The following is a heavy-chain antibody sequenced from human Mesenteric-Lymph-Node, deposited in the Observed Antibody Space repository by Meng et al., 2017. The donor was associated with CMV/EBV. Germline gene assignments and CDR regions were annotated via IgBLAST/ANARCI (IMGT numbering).Heavy chain of an antibody. CDR3: ARVSTAYGDPSYYSYGMDV. CDR1: GFTFNNYA. J-gene: IGHJ6*02. V-gene: IGHV3-30-3*01. CDR2: ITFDGSNR. D-gene: IGHD4-17*01. Sequence: GGSLRLSCAASGFTFNNYAIHWVRQAPGKGLVWVAVITFDGSNRYYADSVRGRFIISRDNSKNMLYLQMNSLRAEDTAVYYCARVSTAYGDPSYYSYGMDVWGQGTTVTVSS.